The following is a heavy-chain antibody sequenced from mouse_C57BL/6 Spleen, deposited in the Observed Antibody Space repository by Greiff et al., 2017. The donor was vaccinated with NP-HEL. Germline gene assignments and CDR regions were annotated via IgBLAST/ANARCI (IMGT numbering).Heavy chain of an antibody. D-gene: IGHD1-1*01. CDR1: GFTFSDFY. Sequence: EVKVVESGGGLVQSGRSLRLSCATSGFTFSDFYMEWVRQAPGKGLEWIAASRNKANDYTTEYSASVKGRFIVSRDTSQSILYLQMYALRADDTAIYYCARDACRLTVGAPMDYWGQGTSVTVSS. CDR2: SRNKANDYTT. J-gene: IGHJ4*01. V-gene: IGHV7-1*01. CDR3: ARDACRLTVGAPMDY.